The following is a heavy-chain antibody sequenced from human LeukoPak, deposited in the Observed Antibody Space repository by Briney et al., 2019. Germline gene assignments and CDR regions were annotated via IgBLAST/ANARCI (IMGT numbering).Heavy chain of an antibody. Sequence: GGSLRLSCTASGVTFSNSFMHWVRQAPGKGLEWVANIKPDGSDSYHADSVKGRFSLSRDNTKNSMYLQMNSLRAEDTAVYYCARDVRSGLNYFVFADYWGQGALVTVSS. J-gene: IGHJ4*02. D-gene: IGHD3-10*02. V-gene: IGHV3-7*01. CDR2: IKPDGSDS. CDR3: ARDVRSGLNYFVFADY. CDR1: GVTFSNSF.